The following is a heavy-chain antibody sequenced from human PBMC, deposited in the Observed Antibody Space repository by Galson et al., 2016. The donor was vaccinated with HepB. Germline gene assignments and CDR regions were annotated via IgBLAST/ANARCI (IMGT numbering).Heavy chain of an antibody. J-gene: IGHJ6*02. V-gene: IGHV3-21*01. Sequence: SLRLSCAASGFTFSSYSMNWVRQAPGKGLEWVSSISSSSSYIYYADSVKGRFTISRDNAKNSLYLQMNSLRAEDTAVYYRARDKSIGSSWSPYYYYYGMDVWGQGTTVTVSS. CDR1: GFTFSSYS. CDR2: ISSSSSYI. CDR3: ARDKSIGSSWSPYYYYYGMDV. D-gene: IGHD6-13*01.